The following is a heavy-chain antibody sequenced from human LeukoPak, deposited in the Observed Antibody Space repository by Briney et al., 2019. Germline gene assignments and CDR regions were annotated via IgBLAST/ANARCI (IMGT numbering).Heavy chain of an antibody. V-gene: IGHV3-7*01. CDR3: TRNSGSHP. CDR1: GFTFSNYW. J-gene: IGHJ5*02. Sequence: GGSLRLSCAASGFTFSNYWMSWVRQAPGRGLEWLANIKQDGSEKYYVDSVKGRFTISRDNANNSLYLQMKSLRAEDTAVYYCTRNSGSHPWGQGTLVTVSS. CDR2: IKQDGSEK. D-gene: IGHD3-10*01.